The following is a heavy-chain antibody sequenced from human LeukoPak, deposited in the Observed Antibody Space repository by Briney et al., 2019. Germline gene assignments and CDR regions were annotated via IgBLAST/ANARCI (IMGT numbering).Heavy chain of an antibody. CDR3: AKSTMVTRFPYGMDV. V-gene: IGHV3-43*02. D-gene: IGHD2-21*02. CDR1: GFTFDDYA. Sequence: PGGSLRLSCAASGFTFDDYAMHWVRQAPRKRLNWVSLISGDGGSTYYADSVKGRFTISRDNSKNSLYLQMNSLRTEDTALYYCAKSTMVTRFPYGMDVWGQGTTVTVSS. CDR2: ISGDGGST. J-gene: IGHJ6*02.